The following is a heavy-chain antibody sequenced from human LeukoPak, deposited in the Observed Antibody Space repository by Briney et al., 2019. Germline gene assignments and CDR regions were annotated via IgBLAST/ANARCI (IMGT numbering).Heavy chain of an antibody. D-gene: IGHD3-22*01. V-gene: IGHV4-34*01. CDR1: GGSFSGYD. Sequence: SETLSLTCAVYGGSFSGYDWSWIRQPPGKGLEWIGEINHSGSTNYNPSLKSRVTISVDTSKNQFSLKLSSVTAADTAVYYCARISYYDSSGYYYYYYYMDVRGKGTTVTVSS. J-gene: IGHJ6*03. CDR3: ARISYYDSSGYYYYYYYMDV. CDR2: INHSGST.